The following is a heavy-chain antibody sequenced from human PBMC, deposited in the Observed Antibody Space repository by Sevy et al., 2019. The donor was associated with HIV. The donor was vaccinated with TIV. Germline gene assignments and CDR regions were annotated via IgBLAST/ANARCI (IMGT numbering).Heavy chain of an antibody. D-gene: IGHD6-19*01. CDR1: GFNFASYD. CDR2: MNTNTGNT. CDR3: ARVSVWHLRYGMDV. Sequence: ASVKVSCKASGFNFASYDIYWVRQATGQGLEWMGWMNTNTGNTGFAQKFQGRVTMTRNTSITTAYMELSNLRSEDTAVYYCARVSVWHLRYGMDVWGQGTTVTVSS. V-gene: IGHV1-8*02. J-gene: IGHJ6*02.